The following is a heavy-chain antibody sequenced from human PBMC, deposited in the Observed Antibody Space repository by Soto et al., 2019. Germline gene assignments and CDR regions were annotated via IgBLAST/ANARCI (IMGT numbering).Heavy chain of an antibody. CDR2: IYFSGST. CDR1: SASISSNNYY. CDR3: ARLQREYYFDY. J-gene: IGHJ4*02. V-gene: IGHV4-39*01. Sequence: PSETLSLTCSVSSASISSNNYYWGWVRQPPGKGLEWIGSIYFSGSTYYNPSLKSRVTISLDTSKNQFSLRLSSVTAADTAVYYCARLQREYYFDYWGPGTLVTVSS.